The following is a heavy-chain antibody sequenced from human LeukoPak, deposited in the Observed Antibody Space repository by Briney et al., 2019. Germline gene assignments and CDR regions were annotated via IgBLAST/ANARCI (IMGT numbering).Heavy chain of an antibody. J-gene: IGHJ6*03. Sequence: SETLSLTCAVYGGSFSGYYWSWIRQPAGKGLEWIGRIYTSGSTNYNPSLKSRVTISVDTSKNQFSLKLSSVTAADTAVYYCARDPNYCSSTSCYEWDYYMDVWGKGTTVTVS. D-gene: IGHD2-2*01. CDR2: IYTSGST. V-gene: IGHV4-4*07. CDR1: GGSFSGYY. CDR3: ARDPNYCSSTSCYEWDYYMDV.